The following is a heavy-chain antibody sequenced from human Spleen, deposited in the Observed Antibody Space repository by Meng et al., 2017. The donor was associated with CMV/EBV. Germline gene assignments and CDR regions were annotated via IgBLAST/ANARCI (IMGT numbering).Heavy chain of an antibody. D-gene: IGHD3-22*01. CDR3: ARDQSVLPYYNDKGGIFDY. Sequence: GGSLRLSCAASGFTFSHYWMSWVRQTPGKGLEWVANIKQDGSEKFYVDSVKGRFTISRDNAKNSLYLQMSSLRAEDTAVYYCARDQSVLPYYNDKGGIFDYWGQGTLVTVSS. CDR1: GFTFSHYW. J-gene: IGHJ4*02. CDR2: IKQDGSEK. V-gene: IGHV3-7*01.